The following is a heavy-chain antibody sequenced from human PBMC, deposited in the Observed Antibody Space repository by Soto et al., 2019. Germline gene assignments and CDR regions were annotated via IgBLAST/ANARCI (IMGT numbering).Heavy chain of an antibody. CDR3: ARLGEPYCGGDCYSGAFDI. Sequence: QLQLQESGPGLVKPSETLSLTCVVSGGSISSSLYYWAWIRQPPGKGLEWIGSIYYSGNTYYNPSLRSRVSVSMDTSKNQFALKLSSVTDADTAMYYCARLGEPYCGGDCYSGAFDIWGQGTMVTVSS. J-gene: IGHJ3*02. CDR1: GGSISSSLYY. V-gene: IGHV4-39*01. CDR2: IYYSGNT. D-gene: IGHD2-21*02.